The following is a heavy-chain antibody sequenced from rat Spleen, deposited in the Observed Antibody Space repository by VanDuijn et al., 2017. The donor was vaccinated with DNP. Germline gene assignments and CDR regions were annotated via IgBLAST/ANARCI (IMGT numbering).Heavy chain of an antibody. V-gene: IGHV2S75*01. CDR3: TRESWGYVMDA. J-gene: IGHJ4*01. Sequence: QVQLKESGPGLVQPSQTLSLTCTVSGFSLTTNGISWVRQSPGKGLEWLGIIWGDGNTDYKSALKSRLSINRDTSKSQVFLKMNSLQTDDTAIYYCTRESWGYVMDAWGQGASVTVSS. D-gene: IGHD5-1*01. CDR2: IWGDGNT. CDR1: GFSLTTNG.